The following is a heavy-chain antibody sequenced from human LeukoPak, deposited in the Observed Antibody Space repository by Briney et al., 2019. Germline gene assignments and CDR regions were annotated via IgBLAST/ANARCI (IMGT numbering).Heavy chain of an antibody. CDR2: INPNSGGT. J-gene: IGHJ4*02. Sequence: ASVKVSCKASGYTFTGYYMHWVRQAPGQGLEWMGWINPNSGGTNYAQKFQGWVTMTRDTSISTAYMELSRLRSDDTAVYYCARVMEGSDTAMASFDYWGQGTLVTVSS. V-gene: IGHV1-2*04. D-gene: IGHD5-18*01. CDR1: GYTFTGYY. CDR3: ARVMEGSDTAMASFDY.